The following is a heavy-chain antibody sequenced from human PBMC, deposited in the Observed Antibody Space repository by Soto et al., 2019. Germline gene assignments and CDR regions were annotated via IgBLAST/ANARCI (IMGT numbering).Heavy chain of an antibody. J-gene: IGHJ6*02. CDR3: ARDSGTAMVGGYYYYGMDV. CDR1: GGSISSGGYY. Sequence: PSETLSLTCTVSGGSISSGGYYWSWIRQHPGKGLEWIGYIYYSGSTYYNPSLKSRVTISVDTSKNQFSLKLSSVTAADTAVYYCARDSGTAMVGGYYYYGMDVWGQGTTVTVSS. D-gene: IGHD5-18*01. V-gene: IGHV4-31*03. CDR2: IYYSGST.